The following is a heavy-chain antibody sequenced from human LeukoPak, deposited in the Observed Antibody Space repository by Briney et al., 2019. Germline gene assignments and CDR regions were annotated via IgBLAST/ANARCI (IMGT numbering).Heavy chain of an antibody. V-gene: IGHV3-7*01. D-gene: IGHD5-18*01. CDR1: GLPFNTFW. CDR3: ARDRRYGYYFDY. J-gene: IGHJ4*02. Sequence: GESLRLSCAASGLPFNTFWMSWVRQAPGKGLEWVDNIKEDGGEKYYVDSVKGRFTISRDNAKNSLYLQMNSLRAEDTAVYYCARDRRYGYYFDYWGQGILVTVSS. CDR2: IKEDGGEK.